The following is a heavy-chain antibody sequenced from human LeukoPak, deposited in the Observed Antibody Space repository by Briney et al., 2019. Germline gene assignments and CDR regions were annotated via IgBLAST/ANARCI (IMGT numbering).Heavy chain of an antibody. CDR1: GGSLSSSSYY. J-gene: IGHJ3*02. V-gene: IGHV4-39*01. CDR3: ASPYRICSSTSCYHTWAFDI. CDR2: FYYSGST. Sequence: SETLSLTCIVSGGSLSSSSYYWGWIRQPPGKGLEWIGSFYYSGSTYYSPSLKSRVTISVDTSKNQFSLKLNSVTVADTAVYYCASPYRICSSTSCYHTWAFDIWGQGTMVPVSS. D-gene: IGHD2-2*01.